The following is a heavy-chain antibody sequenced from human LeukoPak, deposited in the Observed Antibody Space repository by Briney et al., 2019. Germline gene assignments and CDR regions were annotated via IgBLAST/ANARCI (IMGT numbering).Heavy chain of an antibody. V-gene: IGHV1-3*01. CDR2: INAGNGNT. D-gene: IGHD6-19*01. CDR1: GYTFTSYG. Sequence: ASVKVSCKASGYTFTSYGMHWVRQAPGQRLEWMGWINAGNGNTKYSQKFQGRVTITRDTSASTAYMELSSLRSEDTAVYYCARGHSSGWNDYWGQGTLVTVSS. CDR3: ARGHSSGWNDY. J-gene: IGHJ4*02.